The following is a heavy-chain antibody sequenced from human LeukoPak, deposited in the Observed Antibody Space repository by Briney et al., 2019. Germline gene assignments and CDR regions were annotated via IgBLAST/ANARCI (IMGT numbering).Heavy chain of an antibody. CDR1: GFSFSSYS. D-gene: IGHD5-12*01. Sequence: GGSLRLSCAASGFSFSSYSMNWVRQAPGKGLEWISYIGSDGNTIHYADSVKGRFTISRDNAKNSLYLQMNSLSDDDTAVYYCAKVPIKRDYYYYMDVWGKGTTVTVSS. V-gene: IGHV3-48*02. CDR3: AKVPIKRDYYYYMDV. CDR2: IGSDGNTI. J-gene: IGHJ6*03.